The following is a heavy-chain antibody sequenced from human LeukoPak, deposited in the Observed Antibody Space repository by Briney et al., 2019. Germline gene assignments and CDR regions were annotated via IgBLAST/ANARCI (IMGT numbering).Heavy chain of an antibody. Sequence: GGSLRLSCAASGFIFSNYAMYWVRQAPGKGLESVAAISTKGGSTSYADSVKGRMTISRDDSKNTLFLQMGSLTTDDMGLYFCARDRSGAFDYWGQGTLVTVSS. V-gene: IGHV3-64*02. D-gene: IGHD6-19*01. CDR2: ISTKGGST. CDR1: GFIFSNYA. CDR3: ARDRSGAFDY. J-gene: IGHJ4*02.